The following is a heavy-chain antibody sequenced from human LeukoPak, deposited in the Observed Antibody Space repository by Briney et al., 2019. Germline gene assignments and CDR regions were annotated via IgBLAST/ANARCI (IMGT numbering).Heavy chain of an antibody. J-gene: IGHJ3*02. CDR2: IYSGGST. CDR3: ARGGYCSGGSCPRDAFDI. V-gene: IGHV3-66*01. Sequence: GGSLRLSCAASGFTVSSNYMSWVRQAPGKGLEWVSVIYSGGSTYYADSVKGRFTVSRDNAKNSLYLQMNSLRAEETAVYYCARGGYCSGGSCPRDAFDIWGQGTMVTVSS. D-gene: IGHD2-15*01. CDR1: GFTVSSNY.